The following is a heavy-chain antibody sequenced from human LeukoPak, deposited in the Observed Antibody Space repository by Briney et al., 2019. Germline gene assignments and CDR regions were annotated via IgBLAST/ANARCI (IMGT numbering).Heavy chain of an antibody. V-gene: IGHV3-23*01. CDR2: ISGSGGST. J-gene: IGHJ4*02. Sequence: GGSLRLSCAASGFTFSSYAMSWVRQTPGKGLEWVSAISGSGGSTYYADSVKGRFTISRDNSKNTLYLQMNSLGAEDTAVYYCARGGYCSSTSCYSFYSSPFDYWGQGTLVTVSS. D-gene: IGHD2-2*01. CDR3: ARGGYCSSTSCYSFYSSPFDY. CDR1: GFTFSSYA.